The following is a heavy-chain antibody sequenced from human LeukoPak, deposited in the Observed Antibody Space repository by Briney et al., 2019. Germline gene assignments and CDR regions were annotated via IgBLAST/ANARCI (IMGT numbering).Heavy chain of an antibody. V-gene: IGHV4-59*01. CDR1: GGSISSYY. CDR2: IYYSGST. J-gene: IGHJ6*03. CDR3: ARDVADYMDV. Sequence: SETLSLTCTVSGGSISSYYWSWIRQPPGKGLGWIGYIYYSGSTNYNPSLKSRVTISVDTSKNQFSLKLSSVTAADTAVYYCARDVADYMDVWGKGTTVTVSS.